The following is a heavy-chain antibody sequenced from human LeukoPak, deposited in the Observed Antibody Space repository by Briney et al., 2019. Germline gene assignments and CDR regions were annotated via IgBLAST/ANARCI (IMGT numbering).Heavy chain of an antibody. Sequence: PGGSLRLSCVASGFIFGNNGMSWLRQAPEKGLEWVAQIERDGSEEHYVDSVKGRFTISRDNAKNSVFLQMSSLRVEDTAVYYCARDLVGSSDHWGQGTLVTVSS. CDR3: ARDLVGSSDH. CDR1: GFIFGNNG. V-gene: IGHV3-7*01. D-gene: IGHD3-10*01. J-gene: IGHJ4*02. CDR2: IERDGSEE.